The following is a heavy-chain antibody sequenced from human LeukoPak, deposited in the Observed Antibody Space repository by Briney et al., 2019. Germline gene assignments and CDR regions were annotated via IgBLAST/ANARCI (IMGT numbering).Heavy chain of an antibody. J-gene: IGHJ6*03. D-gene: IGHD3-16*01. Sequence: PSETLSLTCAVYGGSISSYYWSWIRQPPGKGLEWIGYIHYSGSTNYNPSLKSRVTISVDTSKNQFSLKLSSVTAADTAVYYCARDGALNYYYMDVWGKGTTVTISS. V-gene: IGHV4-59*01. CDR3: ARDGALNYYYMDV. CDR2: IHYSGST. CDR1: GGSISSYY.